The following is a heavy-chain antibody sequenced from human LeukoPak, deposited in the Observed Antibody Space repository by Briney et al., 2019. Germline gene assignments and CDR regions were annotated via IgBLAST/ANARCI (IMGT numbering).Heavy chain of an antibody. CDR2: IYTSGST. V-gene: IGHV4-61*02. D-gene: IGHD1-7*01. J-gene: IGHJ4*02. CDR3: ASFSGLELRDY. CDR1: GGSISSGSYY. Sequence: KTSETLSLTCTVSGGSISSGSYYWSWIRQPAGKGLEWIGRIYTSGSTNYNPSLKSRVTISVDTSKNQFSLKLSSVTAADTAVYYCASFSGLELRDYWGQGTLVTVSS.